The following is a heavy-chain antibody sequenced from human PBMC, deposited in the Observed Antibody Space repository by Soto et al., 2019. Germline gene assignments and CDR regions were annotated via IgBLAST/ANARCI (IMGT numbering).Heavy chain of an antibody. Sequence: ASVKVSCKASGYTFTSYGISWVRQAPGQGLGWLGWIGTYNGDTNYAQNFQGRVTMTTDTSTRTVYMELRSLRSDDSAVYYCARNYYDSGGGFDHWGQGTLVTVSS. V-gene: IGHV1-18*01. CDR1: GYTFTSYG. D-gene: IGHD3-22*01. CDR3: ARNYYDSGGGFDH. CDR2: IGTYNGDT. J-gene: IGHJ4*02.